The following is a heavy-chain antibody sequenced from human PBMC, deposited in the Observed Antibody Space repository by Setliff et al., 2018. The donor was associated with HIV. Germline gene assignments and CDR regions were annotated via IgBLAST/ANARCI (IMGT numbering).Heavy chain of an antibody. J-gene: IGHJ4*02. CDR3: ARQSSRMGVAVI. CDR2: IYPDNSDA. V-gene: IGHV5-51*01. D-gene: IGHD6-19*01. CDR1: GYNFPNYW. Sequence: PGESLKISCRGSGYNFPNYWIAWVRQMPGKGLEWMGIIYPDNSDARYGPSFQGQVTISVDKTMRTAYLRWSSLKASDTAIYYCARQSSRMGVAVIWGQGTLVTVSS.